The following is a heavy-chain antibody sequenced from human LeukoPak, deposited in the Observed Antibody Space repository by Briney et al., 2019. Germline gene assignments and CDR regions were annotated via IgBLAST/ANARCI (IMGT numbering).Heavy chain of an antibody. Sequence: GGSLRLSCAASGFAFSSYAMSWVRQAPGKGLEWVSAISGSGGSTYYADSVKGRFTISGDNSKNTLYLQMNSLRAEDTAVYYCAKTIRYCSGGSCYHLWYYYYGMDVWGQGTTVTVSS. CDR3: AKTIRYCSGGSCYHLWYYYYGMDV. J-gene: IGHJ6*02. V-gene: IGHV3-23*01. D-gene: IGHD2-15*01. CDR1: GFAFSSYA. CDR2: ISGSGGST.